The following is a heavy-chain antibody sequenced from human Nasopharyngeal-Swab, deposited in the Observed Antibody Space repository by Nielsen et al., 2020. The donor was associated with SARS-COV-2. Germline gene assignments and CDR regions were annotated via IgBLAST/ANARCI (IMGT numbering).Heavy chain of an antibody. Sequence: WIRQPPGKGLEWVGYVYYTGGTSYNPSLKSRVTISLDTSKKQFSLRLTSVTPADTAIYYCARMDAATDSWGQGTLVTVSS. D-gene: IGHD2-15*01. CDR2: VYYTGGT. J-gene: IGHJ4*02. CDR3: ARMDAATDS. V-gene: IGHV4-59*08.